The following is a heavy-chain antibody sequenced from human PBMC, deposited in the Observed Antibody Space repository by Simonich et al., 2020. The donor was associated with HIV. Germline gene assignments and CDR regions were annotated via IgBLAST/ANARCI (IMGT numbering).Heavy chain of an antibody. V-gene: IGHV1-2*02. Sequence: QVQLVQSGAEVKKPGAAVKVSCKASGYSFTGNNIHWVRQAPGQGLEWMGWINPTSGGTNYAQTFQGRVTMTRDTSISTAYMELSRLTSDDTAVYYCAKVIYGSGQTPGHWGQGTLVTVSS. CDR2: INPTSGGT. CDR3: AKVIYGSGQTPGH. D-gene: IGHD3-10*01. J-gene: IGHJ4*02. CDR1: GYSFTGNN.